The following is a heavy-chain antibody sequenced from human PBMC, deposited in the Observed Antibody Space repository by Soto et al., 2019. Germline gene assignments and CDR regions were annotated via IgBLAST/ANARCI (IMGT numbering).Heavy chain of an antibody. D-gene: IGHD2-15*01. CDR2: ISAYNGNT. CDR3: ARDIVVVVAGTNYYYYYMDV. J-gene: IGHJ6*03. Sequence: ASVKVSCKASGYTFTSYGISWVRQAPGQGLEWMGWISAYNGNTNYAQKLQGRVTMTTDTSTSTAYMELRSLRSDDTAVYYCARDIVVVVAGTNYYYYYMDVWGKGTTVTVSS. CDR1: GYTFTSYG. V-gene: IGHV1-18*01.